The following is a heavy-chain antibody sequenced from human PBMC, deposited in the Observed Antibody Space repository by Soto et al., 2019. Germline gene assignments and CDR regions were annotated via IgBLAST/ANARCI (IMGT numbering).Heavy chain of an antibody. CDR3: TTDRVYCTNGVCYTADC. V-gene: IGHV3-15*01. J-gene: IGHJ4*02. D-gene: IGHD2-8*01. CDR2: IKSKTDGGTT. Sequence: EVQLVESGGGLVKPGGSLRLSCAASGFTFSNAWMSWVRQAPGKGLEWVGRIKSKTDGGTTDYAAPVKGRFTISRDDSKNTLYLQMNSLKTEDTAVYYCTTDRVYCTNGVCYTADCWGQGTLVTVSS. CDR1: GFTFSNAW.